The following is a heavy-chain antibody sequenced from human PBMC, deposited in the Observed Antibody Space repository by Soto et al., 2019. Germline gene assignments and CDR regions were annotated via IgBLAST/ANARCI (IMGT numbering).Heavy chain of an antibody. CDR3: AKARGANNWANYYGLDV. V-gene: IGHV3-30*18. D-gene: IGHD1-1*01. CDR1: GFIFANYG. Sequence: QEQLVESGGGVVQPGRSLRLSCAASGFIFANYGMHWVRQAPGKGLEWVALITYEGTNKYYADAVKGRFTISRDNVKNMVSLQMDSLRAEDTAVYYCAKARGANNWANYYGLDVWGQGTTVTVSS. CDR2: ITYEGTNK. J-gene: IGHJ6*02.